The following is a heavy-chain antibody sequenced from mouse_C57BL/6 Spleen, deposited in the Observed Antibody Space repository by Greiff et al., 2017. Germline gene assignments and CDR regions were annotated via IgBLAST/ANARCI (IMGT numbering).Heavy chain of an antibody. Sequence: QVQLQQSGAGLVRPGTSVKVSCKASGYAFTNYLIEWVKQRPGQGLEWIGVINHGSGGTNYNEKVKGKGTLTADKFSSTAYMRLSSLTSEDSAVYFWARRGITTGVARGAMDYWGQGTSVTVSS. CDR2: INHGSGGT. J-gene: IGHJ4*01. D-gene: IGHD1-1*01. V-gene: IGHV1-54*01. CDR3: ARRGITTGVARGAMDY. CDR1: GYAFTNYL.